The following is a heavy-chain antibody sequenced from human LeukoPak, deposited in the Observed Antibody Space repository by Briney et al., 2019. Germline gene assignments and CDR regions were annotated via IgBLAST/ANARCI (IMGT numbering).Heavy chain of an antibody. Sequence: GGSLRLSCAASGFTFSSYSMSWVRQAPGKGLEWVSSISSRSTYIYYTDSVKGRFTMSRDNAKNSLYLQMNSLRAEDTAVYFCATDFGGLHDWVFDNWGQGTLVAVS. CDR2: ISSRSTYI. CDR3: ATDFGGLHDWVFDN. CDR1: GFTFSSYS. D-gene: IGHD2-15*01. J-gene: IGHJ4*02. V-gene: IGHV3-21*01.